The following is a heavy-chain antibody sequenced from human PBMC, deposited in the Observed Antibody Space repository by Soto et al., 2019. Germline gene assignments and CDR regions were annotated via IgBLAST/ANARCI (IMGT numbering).Heavy chain of an antibody. V-gene: IGHV1-46*01. CDR2: INPSGGST. D-gene: IGHD2-2*01. CDR1: GYTFTSYY. CDR3: ARVGGYCSSTSGHERAFDI. J-gene: IGHJ3*02. Sequence: GASVKVSCKASGYTFTSYYMHWVRQAPGQGLEWMGIINPSGGSTSYAQKFQGRVTMTRDTSTSTAYMELSSLRSDDTAVYYCARVGGYCSSTSGHERAFDIWGRGTMVTVSS.